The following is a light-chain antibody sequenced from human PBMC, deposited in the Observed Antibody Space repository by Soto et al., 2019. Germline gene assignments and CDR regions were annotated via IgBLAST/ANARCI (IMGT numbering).Light chain of an antibody. Sequence: DIQLTQSPSFLSASLGDRVTITCRASQGIGSYLAWYQQKPGKAPRLLIYAASTLQSGVPSRFSGSGSGTDFTLSISSLQPEDFATYYCQQSYTAPSITFGQGTRLEIK. J-gene: IGKJ5*01. CDR1: QGIGSY. V-gene: IGKV1-39*01. CDR2: AAS. CDR3: QQSYTAPSIT.